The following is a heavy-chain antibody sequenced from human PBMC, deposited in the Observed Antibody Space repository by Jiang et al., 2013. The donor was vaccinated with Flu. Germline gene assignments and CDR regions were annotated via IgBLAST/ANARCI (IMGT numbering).Heavy chain of an antibody. Sequence: GSGLVKPSQTLSLTCTVSGGSISSGGYYWSWIRQHPGKGLEWIGYIYYSGSTYYNPSLKSRVTISVDTSKNQFSLKLSSVTAADAAVYYYARESLQGWYFDLWGRGTLVTVSS. CDR2: IYYSGST. CDR3: ARESLQGWYFDL. D-gene: IGHD2-15*01. J-gene: IGHJ2*01. V-gene: IGHV4-31*03. CDR1: GGSISSGGYY.